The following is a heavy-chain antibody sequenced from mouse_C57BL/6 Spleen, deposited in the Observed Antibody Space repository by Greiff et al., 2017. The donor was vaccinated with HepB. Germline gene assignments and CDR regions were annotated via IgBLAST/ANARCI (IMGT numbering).Heavy chain of an antibody. V-gene: IGHV1-50*01. J-gene: IGHJ2*01. CDR1: GYTFTSYW. CDR2: IDPSDSYT. CDR3: AREKGKLPFDY. Sequence: VQLQQSGAELVKPGASVKLSCKASGYTFTSYWMQWVKQRPGQGLEWIGEIDPSDSYTNYNQKFKGKATLTVDTSSSTAYMQLSSLTSEDSAVYYCAREKGKLPFDYWGQGTTLTVSS.